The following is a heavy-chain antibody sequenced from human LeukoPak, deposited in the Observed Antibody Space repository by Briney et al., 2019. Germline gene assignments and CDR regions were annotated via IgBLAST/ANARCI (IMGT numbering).Heavy chain of an antibody. D-gene: IGHD3-22*01. CDR2: IYYSGST. V-gene: IGHV4-30-4*08. J-gene: IGHJ4*02. CDR3: AREDDSSGLLDY. CDR1: GGSISSGDYY. Sequence: SQTLSLTCTVSGGSISSGDYYWSWIRQPPGKGLEWIGYIYYSGSTYYNPSLKSRVTISVDTSKNQFSLKLSSVTAADTAVYYRAREDDSSGLLDYRGQGTLVTVSS.